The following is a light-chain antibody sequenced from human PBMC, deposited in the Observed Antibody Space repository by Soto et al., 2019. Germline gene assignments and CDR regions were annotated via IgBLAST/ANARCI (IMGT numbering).Light chain of an antibody. J-gene: IGKJ2*01. CDR2: GAS. CDR1: QSVSNSY. CDR3: QHYGSSQYT. V-gene: IGKV3-20*01. Sequence: EIVLTQSPGTLSLSPGERATLSCRASQSVSNSYLAWYQQKPGQAPRLLIYGASSRATGIPDRFSGSESGTDFTLTISRLEPEDFAVYYCQHYGSSQYTFGQGTKLEIK.